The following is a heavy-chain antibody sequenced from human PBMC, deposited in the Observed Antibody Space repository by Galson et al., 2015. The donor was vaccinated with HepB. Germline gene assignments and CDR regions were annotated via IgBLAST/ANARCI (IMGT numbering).Heavy chain of an antibody. V-gene: IGHV6-1*01. D-gene: IGHD3-10*01. CDR2: TYYRSKWYN. J-gene: IGHJ5*02. Sequence: CAISGDSVSSNTGTWNRIRQSPSRGLEWLGRTYYRSKWYNDYAVSVKSRITINLDTSKNQFSLQLNSVSPEDTAVYYCARGGYNWFDPWGQGTLVTVSS. CDR1: GDSVSSNTGT. CDR3: ARGGYNWFDP.